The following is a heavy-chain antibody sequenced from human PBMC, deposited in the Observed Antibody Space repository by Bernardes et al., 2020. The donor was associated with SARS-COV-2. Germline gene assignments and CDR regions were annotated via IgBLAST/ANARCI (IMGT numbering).Heavy chain of an antibody. CDR2: ISGGGGNT. Sequence: GGSLRLSCAASGVTFSSYVMSWFRQAPGKGLEWVSGISGGGGNTLYADSVKGRFTISRDLSKNTLYLQMNSLRVEDTALYYCAKDRTSTLVTAFDIWGQGTMVTVSS. CDR1: GVTFSSYV. D-gene: IGHD2-21*02. CDR3: AKDRTSTLVTAFDI. J-gene: IGHJ3*02. V-gene: IGHV3-23*01.